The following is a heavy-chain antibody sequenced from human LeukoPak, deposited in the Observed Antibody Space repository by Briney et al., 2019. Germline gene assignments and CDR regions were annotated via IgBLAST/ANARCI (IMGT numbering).Heavy chain of an antibody. V-gene: IGHV3-33*01. CDR3: ARGNQLRRDYYYHGMDV. D-gene: IGHD2-2*01. J-gene: IGHJ6*04. CDR2: IWYDGSNK. Sequence: GGSLRLSCAASGFTFSSYGMHWVRQAPGKGLEWVAVIWYDGSNKYYADSVKGRFTISRDNSKNTLYLQMNSLRAEDTAVYYCARGNQLRRDYYYHGMDVWGKGTTVTVSS. CDR1: GFTFSSYG.